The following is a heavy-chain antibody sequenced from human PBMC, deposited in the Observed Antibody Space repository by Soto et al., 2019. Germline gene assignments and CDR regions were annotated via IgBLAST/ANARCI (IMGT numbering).Heavy chain of an antibody. CDR1: GFICSDYA. CDR3: AKVSGGLGYFDL. V-gene: IGHV3-23*01. J-gene: IGHJ2*01. D-gene: IGHD3-16*01. CDR2: ISASGGNI. Sequence: VQLLESGGGLARPGGSLRLSCVASGFICSDYAMTWIRQAPGKGLQWVATISASGGNIEYTDDLKGRFTTSRDNSKKTVYLEINGLTADDTAVHYCAKVSGGLGYFDLWGRGTLVTVSS.